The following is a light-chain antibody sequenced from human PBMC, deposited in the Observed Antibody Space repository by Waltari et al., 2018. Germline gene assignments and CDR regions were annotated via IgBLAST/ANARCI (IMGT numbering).Light chain of an antibody. CDR2: YDS. V-gene: IGLV3-21*04. CDR1: NIESKS. J-gene: IGLJ3*02. CDR3: QVWDDTTNSGV. Sequence: YVVTQPPSVSVAPGKTATLTCGGENIESKSGTWYQQKPGQAPVLVIFYDSDRPSGIPERFSGSNSGNTATLTISWVEAGDEADYHCQVWDDTTNSGVFGGGTRLTVL.